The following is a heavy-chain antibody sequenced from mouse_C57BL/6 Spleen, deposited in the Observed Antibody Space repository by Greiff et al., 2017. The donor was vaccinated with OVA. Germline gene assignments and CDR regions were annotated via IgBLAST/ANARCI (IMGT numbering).Heavy chain of an antibody. Sequence: EVQLQESGPGLVKPSQSLSLTCSVTGYSITSGYYWNWIRQFPGNKLEWMGYISYDGSNNYNPSLKNRISITRDTSKNQFFLKLNSVTTEDTATYYCAREFSWAAADSTEFAYWGQGTLVTVSA. CDR1: GYSITSGYY. CDR2: ISYDGSN. J-gene: IGHJ3*01. D-gene: IGHD3-3*01. CDR3: AREFSWAAADSTEFAY. V-gene: IGHV3-6*01.